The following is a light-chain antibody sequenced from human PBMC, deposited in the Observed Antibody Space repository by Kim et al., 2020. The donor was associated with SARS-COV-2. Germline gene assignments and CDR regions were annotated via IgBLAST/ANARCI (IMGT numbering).Light chain of an antibody. V-gene: IGLV7-43*01. J-gene: IGLJ3*02. CDR3: LLYYGGAHHWV. CDR2: DTS. CDR1: TGAVTSGYY. Sequence: GTVALPCASSTGAVTSGYYPNWFQQKPGQKPRPLIYDTSKKRSWAPARFSGSLLGGKAALTLSGVQPEDEADYYCLLYYGGAHHWVFGGGTKLTVL.